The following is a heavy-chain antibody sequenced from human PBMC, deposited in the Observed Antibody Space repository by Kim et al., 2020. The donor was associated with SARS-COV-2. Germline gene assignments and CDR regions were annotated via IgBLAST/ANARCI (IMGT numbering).Heavy chain of an antibody. CDR2: IWYDGSNK. J-gene: IGHJ4*02. Sequence: GGSLRLSCAASGFTFSSYGMHWVRQAPGKGLEWVAVIWYDGSNKYYADSVKGRFTISRDNSKNTLYLQMNSLRAEDTAVYYCARPSYNWNPRRFDYWGQGTLVTVSS. V-gene: IGHV3-33*01. CDR3: ARPSYNWNPRRFDY. D-gene: IGHD1-20*01. CDR1: GFTFSSYG.